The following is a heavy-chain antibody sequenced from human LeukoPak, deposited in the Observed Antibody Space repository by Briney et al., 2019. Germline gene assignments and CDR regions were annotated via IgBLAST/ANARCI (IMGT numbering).Heavy chain of an antibody. D-gene: IGHD3-22*01. V-gene: IGHV3-49*04. CDR3: TRRYNYDSSGYYYVRDAFDI. J-gene: IGHJ3*02. CDR2: IRSKAYGWTT. CDR1: GFTFGDYV. Sequence: GGSLRLSCTASGFTFGDYVMSWVRQAPGKGLEWVGFIRSKAYGWTTKYAASVKGRFTISRDDSRSIAYLQMHSLKTEDTAVYYCTRRYNYDSSGYYYVRDAFDIWGQGTMVTVSS.